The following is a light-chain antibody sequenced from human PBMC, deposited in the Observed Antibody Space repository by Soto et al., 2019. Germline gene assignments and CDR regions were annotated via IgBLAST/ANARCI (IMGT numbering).Light chain of an antibody. Sequence: ENVLTQSPGTLSLSPGERATLSCRASQSVSSYLAWYQQRPGQAPRLLIYDASNRATGVPARFSGSGSGTDFTLTISSLEPEDFAVYYCQQRSSWPPTFGQGTRMEIK. CDR2: DAS. V-gene: IGKV3-11*01. J-gene: IGKJ5*01. CDR3: QQRSSWPPT. CDR1: QSVSSY.